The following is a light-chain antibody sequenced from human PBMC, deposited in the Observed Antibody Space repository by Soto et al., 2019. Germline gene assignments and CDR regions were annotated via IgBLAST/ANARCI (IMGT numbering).Light chain of an antibody. Sequence: EIVLTQSPGTLSLSPGERATLSCRASQSVSSSYLAWYQQKPGQAPRLLIYGASSRATGIPDRFSGSGSGTDFTVTISRLEPEDFAVYYCQQYGSSPHSTFGQGTKVEIK. CDR2: GAS. CDR3: QQYGSSPHST. J-gene: IGKJ1*01. CDR1: QSVSSSY. V-gene: IGKV3-20*01.